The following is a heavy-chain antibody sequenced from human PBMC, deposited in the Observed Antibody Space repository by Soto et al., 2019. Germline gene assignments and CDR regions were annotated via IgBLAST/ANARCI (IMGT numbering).Heavy chain of an antibody. CDR3: ISCKASGYSFSSYW. CDR2: IYPGDSDT. J-gene: IGHJ2*01. V-gene: IGHV5-51*01. Sequence: GESLKISCKASGYFFNIYCIGWVRQMHGKGLEWMEVIYPGDSDTRYSPSFQGHVSISVDKSISTAYLRWSSLKARRVGESLKISCKASGYSFSSYW. CDR1: GYFFNIYC. D-gene: IGHD3-10*01.